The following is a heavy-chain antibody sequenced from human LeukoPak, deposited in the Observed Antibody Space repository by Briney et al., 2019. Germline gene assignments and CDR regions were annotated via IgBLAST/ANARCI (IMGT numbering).Heavy chain of an antibody. CDR2: LYYTGDA. Sequence: SETLSLTCTVSGVSVTKYFWSLIRQPPGKGLEWVAYLYYTGDANYNPSLNSRLSVSVDTSKNQFSLRLSSVTAADTATYYCARFYDSPISVFDMWGQGTMVTVSS. D-gene: IGHD3-22*01. J-gene: IGHJ3*02. CDR1: GVSVTKYF. CDR3: ARFYDSPISVFDM. V-gene: IGHV4-59*02.